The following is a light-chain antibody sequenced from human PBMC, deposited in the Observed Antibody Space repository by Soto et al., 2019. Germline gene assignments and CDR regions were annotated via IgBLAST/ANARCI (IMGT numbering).Light chain of an antibody. Sequence: NFMLTQPHSLSESPGKTVTISGIRSSGSIASNFVQWYQQRPGSSPTTLIYEDNQRPAGVPDRFSGSIDSSSNSASLTISGLKTEDEADYCCQSFDRDIQVFGGGTKLTVL. CDR3: QSFDRDIQV. V-gene: IGLV6-57*01. CDR1: SGSIASNF. J-gene: IGLJ3*02. CDR2: EDN.